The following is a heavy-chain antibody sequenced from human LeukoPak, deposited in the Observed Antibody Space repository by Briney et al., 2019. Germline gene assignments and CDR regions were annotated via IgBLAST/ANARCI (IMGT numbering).Heavy chain of an antibody. V-gene: IGHV1-3*01. D-gene: IGHD3-9*01. CDR1: GYTFTSYA. Sequence: ASLKVSCKASGYTFTSYAMHWVRQAPGQRLEWMGWINAGNGNTKYSQKFQGRVTITRDTSASTAYMELSSLRSEDTAVYYCAGGAPTGYYYYYGMDVWGKGTTVTVSS. J-gene: IGHJ6*04. CDR2: INAGNGNT. CDR3: AGGAPTGYYYYYGMDV.